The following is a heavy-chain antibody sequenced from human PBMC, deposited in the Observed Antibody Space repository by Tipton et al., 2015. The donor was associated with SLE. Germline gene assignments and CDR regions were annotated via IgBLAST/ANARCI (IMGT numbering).Heavy chain of an antibody. Sequence: TLSLTCAVYGGSFSGYYWSWIRQPPGKGLEWMGEINHSGSTNYNPSLKSRVTISVDTSKNQFSLKLSSVTAADTAVYYCARGVAEIDYWGQGTLVTVSS. J-gene: IGHJ4*02. CDR2: INHSGST. CDR1: GGSFSGYY. D-gene: IGHD2-15*01. CDR3: ARGVAEIDY. V-gene: IGHV4-34*01.